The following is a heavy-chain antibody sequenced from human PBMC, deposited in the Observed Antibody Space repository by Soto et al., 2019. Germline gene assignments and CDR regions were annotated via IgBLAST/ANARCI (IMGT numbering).Heavy chain of an antibody. J-gene: IGHJ3*02. Sequence: ASVKVSCKASGYTFTSYAMHWVRQAPGQRLEWMGWINAGNGNRKYSQKFQGRVTITRDTSASTAYMELSSLRSEDTAVYYCARTFDIWGQGTMVTVSS. V-gene: IGHV1-3*01. CDR3: ARTFDI. CDR1: GYTFTSYA. CDR2: INAGNGNR.